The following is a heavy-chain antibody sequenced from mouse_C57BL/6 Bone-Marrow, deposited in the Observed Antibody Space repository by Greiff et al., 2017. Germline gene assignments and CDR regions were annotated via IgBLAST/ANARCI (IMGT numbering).Heavy chain of an antibody. Sequence: QVQLQQPGAELARPGASVQLSCKASGYTFTSYGISWVKQRTGQGLEWIGEIYPRSGNTYYNEKFKGKAKLTADTYSSTAYIELRSLTSEDSAVFFCATNWDYRGQGTTLTFSS. J-gene: IGHJ2*01. CDR3: ATNWDY. D-gene: IGHD4-1*01. CDR2: IYPRSGNT. CDR1: GYTFTSYG. V-gene: IGHV1-81*01.